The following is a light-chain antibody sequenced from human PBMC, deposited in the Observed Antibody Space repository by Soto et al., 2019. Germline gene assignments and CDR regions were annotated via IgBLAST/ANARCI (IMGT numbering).Light chain of an antibody. J-gene: IGKJ1*01. CDR2: GIS. V-gene: IGKV3-20*01. CDR3: QQYVTSSPRT. CDR1: HTISSSY. Sequence: EIVFTQSPGTLALSPGERATLSCRAIHTISSSYLAWYQQKPGQAPRLLMYGISRRATGIPDRFSGSGSGTDFTLTITRLEPEDFAVYYCQQYVTSSPRTFGQGTKVDIK.